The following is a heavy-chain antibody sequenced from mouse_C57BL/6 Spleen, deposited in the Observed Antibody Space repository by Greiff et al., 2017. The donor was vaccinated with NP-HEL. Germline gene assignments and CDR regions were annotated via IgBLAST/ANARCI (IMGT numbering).Heavy chain of an antibody. J-gene: IGHJ4*01. V-gene: IGHV5-15*01. D-gene: IGHD1-1*01. Sequence: DVHLVESGGGLVQPGGSLKLSCAASGFTFSDYGMAWVRQAPRKGPEWVAFISNLAYSIYYADTVTGRFTISRENAKNTLYLERSSLRSEDTAMYYCARQGDYYSSSHYAMDYWGQGTSVTVSS. CDR2: ISNLAYSI. CDR3: ARQGDYYSSSHYAMDY. CDR1: GFTFSDYG.